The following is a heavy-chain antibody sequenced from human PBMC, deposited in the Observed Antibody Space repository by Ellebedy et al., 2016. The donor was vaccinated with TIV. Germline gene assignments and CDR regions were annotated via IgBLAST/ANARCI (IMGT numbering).Heavy chain of an antibody. J-gene: IGHJ4*02. CDR2: IIPIFGTA. V-gene: IGHV1-69*13. CDR3: ARCPRGNATKDY. D-gene: IGHD2-2*01. Sequence: SVKVSXXASGGTFISYAISWVRQAPGQGLEWMGGIIPIFGTANYAQKFQGRVTITADESTSTAYMELSSLRSEDTAVYYCARCPRGNATKDYWGQGTLVTVSS. CDR1: GGTFISYA.